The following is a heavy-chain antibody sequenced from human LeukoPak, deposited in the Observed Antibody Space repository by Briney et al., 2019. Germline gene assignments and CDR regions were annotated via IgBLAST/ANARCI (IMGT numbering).Heavy chain of an antibody. CDR3: ARVKGYYGSRSGMDV. Sequence: GGSLRLSCAASGFTFSSYEMNWVRQAPGKGLEWASYISNSGSTIYYADSVKGRFAISRDNAKNSLYLQMNSLRAEDTAVYYCARVKGYYGSRSGMDVWGQGTTVTVSS. J-gene: IGHJ6*02. D-gene: IGHD3-10*01. CDR2: ISNSGSTI. CDR1: GFTFSSYE. V-gene: IGHV3-48*03.